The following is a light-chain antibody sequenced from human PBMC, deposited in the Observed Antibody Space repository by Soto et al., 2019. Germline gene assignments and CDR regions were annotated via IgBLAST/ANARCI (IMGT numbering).Light chain of an antibody. CDR3: EAWDDSLNAPV. CDR1: TSNIGSNS. Sequence: QSVLTQPPSSSGTPGQRVTISCSGSTSNIGSNSVNWYQQLPGTAPKLLIYSNNQRPSGVPDRFSGSKSGTSASLAISVLPSADEADYYCEAWDDSLNAPVFGGGTKVTVL. J-gene: IGLJ2*01. CDR2: SNN. V-gene: IGLV1-44*01.